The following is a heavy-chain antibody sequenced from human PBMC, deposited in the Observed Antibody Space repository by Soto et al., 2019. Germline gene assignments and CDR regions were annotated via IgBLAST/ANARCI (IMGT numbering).Heavy chain of an antibody. J-gene: IGHJ4*02. V-gene: IGHV3-48*02. CDR2: ITSDTKTI. Sequence: EVQLVESGGNLVQPGGSLRLSCAASGFRFSIYSMNWVRQAPGKGLEWSAYITSDTKTIKYADSVRGRFTISRDNGKNSVYLQMNSLREEDTAVYYCARSVEGHFDYWGQGTVVTVSA. CDR1: GFRFSIYS. CDR3: ARSVEGHFDY. D-gene: IGHD6-19*01.